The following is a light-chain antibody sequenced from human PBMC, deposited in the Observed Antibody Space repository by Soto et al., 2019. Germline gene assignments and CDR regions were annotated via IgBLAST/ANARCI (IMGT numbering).Light chain of an antibody. CDR1: SSDVGVYNY. CDR2: DVS. Sequence: QSVLTQPASVSGSPGQSITISCTGSSSDVGVYNYVSWYQQHPGKAPKLIIYDVSNRPSGVSNRFSGSKSGNTASLTISGLQAEDEADYFCCSYAGSFTWVFGGGTKVTVL. J-gene: IGLJ3*02. V-gene: IGLV2-14*01. CDR3: CSYAGSFTWV.